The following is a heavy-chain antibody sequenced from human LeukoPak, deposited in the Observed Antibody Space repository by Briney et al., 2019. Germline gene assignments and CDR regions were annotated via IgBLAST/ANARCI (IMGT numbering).Heavy chain of an antibody. CDR3: ARAPRGAVAAFDAFDI. Sequence: SETLSLTCTVSGGSISSYYWSWIRQPPGKGLEWIGYIYYSGSTNYNPSLKSRVTISVDTSKSQFSLKLSSVTAADTAVYYCARAPRGAVAAFDAFDIWGQGTMVTVSS. D-gene: IGHD6-19*01. CDR2: IYYSGST. V-gene: IGHV4-59*01. J-gene: IGHJ3*02. CDR1: GGSISSYY.